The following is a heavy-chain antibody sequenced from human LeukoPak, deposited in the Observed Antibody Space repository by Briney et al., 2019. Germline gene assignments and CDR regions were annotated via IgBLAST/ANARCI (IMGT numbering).Heavy chain of an antibody. CDR2: INWNGGST. CDR3: ARAVGATHQQYYYYYMDV. CDR1: GFTFSSYE. J-gene: IGHJ6*03. V-gene: IGHV3-20*04. D-gene: IGHD1-26*01. Sequence: PGGSLRLSCAASGFTFSSYEMSWVRQAPGKGLEWVSGINWNGGSTGYADSVKGRFTISRDNAKNSLYLQMNSLRAEDTALYYCARAVGATHQQYYYYYMDVWGKGTTVTVSS.